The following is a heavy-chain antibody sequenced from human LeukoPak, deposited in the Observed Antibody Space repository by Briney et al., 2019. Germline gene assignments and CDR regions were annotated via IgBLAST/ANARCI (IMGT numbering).Heavy chain of an antibody. J-gene: IGHJ4*02. CDR3: ARGPPKNDFWSGYPLYYFDY. D-gene: IGHD3-3*01. V-gene: IGHV4-61*02. CDR2: IYTSGST. CDR1: GGSISSGSYY. Sequence: PSETLSLTCTVSGGSISSGSYYWNWIRQPAGKGLEWIGRIYTSGSTNYNPSLKSRVTISVDTSKNQFSLKLSSVTAADTAVYYCARGPPKNDFWSGYPLYYFDYWGQGTLVTVSS.